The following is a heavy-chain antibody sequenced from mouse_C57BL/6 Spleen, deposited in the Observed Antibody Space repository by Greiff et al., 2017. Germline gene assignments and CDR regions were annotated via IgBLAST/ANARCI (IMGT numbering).Heavy chain of an antibody. D-gene: IGHD1-2*01. CDR2: INPSSGYT. CDR3: VPRGDYGNFDY. J-gene: IGHJ2*01. CDR1: GYTFTSYT. Sequence: QVQLKESGAELARPGASVKMSCKASGYTFTSYTMHWVKQRPGQGLEWIGYINPSSGYTKYNQKFKDKATLTADKSSSTAYMQLSSLTSEDSAVYYCVPRGDYGNFDYWGQGTTLTVSS. V-gene: IGHV1-4*01.